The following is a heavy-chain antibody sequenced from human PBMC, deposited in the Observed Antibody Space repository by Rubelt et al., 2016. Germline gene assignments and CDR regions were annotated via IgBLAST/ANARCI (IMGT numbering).Heavy chain of an antibody. J-gene: IGHJ6*02. Sequence: EVQLVESGGGLVQPGGSLRLSCAASGFTVSSNYMSWVRQAPGKGLEWVSVIYSGGSTYYADSVKGRFTISRDNSKNTLYLQMNSLRAEATAVYYCARVAAARPHYRGYGMDVWGQGTTVTVSS. CDR3: ARVAAARPHYRGYGMDV. V-gene: IGHV3-66*01. CDR1: GFTVSSNY. D-gene: IGHD6-6*01. CDR2: IYSGGST.